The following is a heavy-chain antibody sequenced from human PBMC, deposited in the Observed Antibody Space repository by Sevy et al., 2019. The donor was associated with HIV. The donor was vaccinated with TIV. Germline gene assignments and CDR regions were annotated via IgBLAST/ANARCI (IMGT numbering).Heavy chain of an antibody. Sequence: GGSLRLSCAASGFTFGSYGMHWVRQAPGKGLEWVAYISYDRSDKNYADSVKGRFTISRDNSKNTVFLQLNSLRPEDTAVYNCARVFSSYYFDYWGQGTLVTVSS. CDR3: ARVFSSYYFDY. CDR2: ISYDRSDK. V-gene: IGHV3-30*06. CDR1: GFTFGSYG. J-gene: IGHJ4*02.